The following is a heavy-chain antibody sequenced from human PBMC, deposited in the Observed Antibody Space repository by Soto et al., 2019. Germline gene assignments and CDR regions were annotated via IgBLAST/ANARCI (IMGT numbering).Heavy chain of an antibody. V-gene: IGHV1-18*01. Sequence: ASVKVSCKASGYTFTSYGISWVRQAPGQGLEWMGWISAYNGNTNYAQKLQGRVTMTTDTSTSTAYMELRSLRSDDTAVYYCASFSHATTVTNHYMDVWGKGTTVTVSS. J-gene: IGHJ6*03. D-gene: IGHD4-17*01. CDR2: ISAYNGNT. CDR1: GYTFTSYG. CDR3: ASFSHATTVTNHYMDV.